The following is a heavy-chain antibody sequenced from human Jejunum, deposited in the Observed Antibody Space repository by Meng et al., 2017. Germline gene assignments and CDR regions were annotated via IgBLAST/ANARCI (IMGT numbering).Heavy chain of an antibody. Sequence: GESLKTLCAASGFTFSTWAMNWVRQAPGKGLEWVSTIRGSSDGTYYADSVKGRFTIPRDNSRNTLHLQMNSLRDEDAAVYFCARTGGSNDWDHGLDVWGPGTTVTVSS. CDR2: IRGSSDGT. J-gene: IGHJ6*02. V-gene: IGHV3-23*01. CDR1: GFTFSTWA. D-gene: IGHD6-19*01. CDR3: ARTGGSNDWDHGLDV.